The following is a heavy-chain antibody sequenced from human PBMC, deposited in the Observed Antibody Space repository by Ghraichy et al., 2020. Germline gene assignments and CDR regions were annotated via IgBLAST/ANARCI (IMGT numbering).Heavy chain of an antibody. J-gene: IGHJ3*02. CDR1: GGSFSGYY. CDR3: ALGGVTDTIDI. V-gene: IGHV4-34*01. CDR2: INHSGST. D-gene: IGHD2-15*01. Sequence: SQTLSLTCAVYGGSFSGYYWSWIRQPPGKGLEWIGEINHSGSTNYNPSLKSRVTISVDTSKNQFSLKLSSVTAADTAVYYCALGGVTDTIDIWGQGTMVTVSS.